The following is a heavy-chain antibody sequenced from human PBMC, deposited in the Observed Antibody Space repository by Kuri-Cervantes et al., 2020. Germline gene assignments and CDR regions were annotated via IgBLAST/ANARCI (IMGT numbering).Heavy chain of an antibody. D-gene: IGHD3-22*01. CDR2: IYYSGST. J-gene: IGHJ4*02. Sequence: LRLSCTVSGGSISSGGYYWSWIRQHPGKGLEWIGYIYYSGSTYYNPSLKSRVTISVDTSKNQFSLKLSSVTAADTAVYYCAGVGDSSGYLDYWGQGTLVTVSS. CDR3: AGVGDSSGYLDY. CDR1: GGSISSGGYY. V-gene: IGHV4-31*03.